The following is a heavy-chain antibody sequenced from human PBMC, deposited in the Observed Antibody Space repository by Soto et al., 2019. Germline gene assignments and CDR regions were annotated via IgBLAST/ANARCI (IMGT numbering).Heavy chain of an antibody. Sequence: QVQLVQSGAEVKKPGASVNISCKASGYTFISYAIHWARQAPGQRLERMGWINAGNGNTKYSQKFQGRVTITRDTSASTVYMELSSLRSEDTATYYCARPGSYMIVAFDPWGQGTTVTVSS. CDR3: ARPGSYMIVAFDP. CDR2: INAGNGNT. J-gene: IGHJ3*01. V-gene: IGHV1-3*01. D-gene: IGHD3-22*01. CDR1: GYTFISYA.